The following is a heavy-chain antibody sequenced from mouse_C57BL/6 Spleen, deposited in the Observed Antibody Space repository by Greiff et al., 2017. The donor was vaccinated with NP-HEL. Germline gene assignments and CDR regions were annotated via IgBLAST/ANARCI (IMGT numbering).Heavy chain of an antibody. V-gene: IGHV1-69*01. CDR3: ARSEVRLRADY. D-gene: IGHD2-14*01. Sequence: QVQLQQPGAELVMPGASVKLSCKASGYTFTSYWMHWVKQRPGQGLEWIGEIDPSDSYTNYNQKFKGKSTLTVDKSSSTAYMQLSSLTSEDSAVYYCARSEVRLRADYWGQGTTLTVSS. CDR1: GYTFTSYW. CDR2: IDPSDSYT. J-gene: IGHJ2*01.